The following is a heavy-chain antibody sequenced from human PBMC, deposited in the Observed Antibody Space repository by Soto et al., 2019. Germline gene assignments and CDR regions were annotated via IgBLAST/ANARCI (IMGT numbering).Heavy chain of an antibody. Sequence: ASVKVSCKASGYTFTGYYMHWVRQAPGQGLEWMGWINPNSGGTNYAQKFQGRVTMTRNTSISIAYMELSRLRSDDTAVYYCARELAVAVMVYGMDVWGQGTTVTVSS. D-gene: IGHD6-19*01. V-gene: IGHV1-2*02. CDR3: ARELAVAVMVYGMDV. J-gene: IGHJ6*02. CDR2: INPNSGGT. CDR1: GYTFTGYY.